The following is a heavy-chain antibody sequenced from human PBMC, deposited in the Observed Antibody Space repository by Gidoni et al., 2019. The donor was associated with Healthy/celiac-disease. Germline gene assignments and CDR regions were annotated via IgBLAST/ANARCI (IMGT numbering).Heavy chain of an antibody. CDR3: AHGIAVAGGYYFDY. CDR1: GFTFSSYS. D-gene: IGHD6-19*01. CDR2: ISSSSSTI. Sequence: EVQLVESGGGLVQPGGSLRLSCAASGFTFSSYSMNWVRQAPGKGLEWVSYISSSSSTIYYADSVKGRFTISRDNAKNSLYLQMNSLRDEDTAVYYCAHGIAVAGGYYFDYWGQGTLVTVSS. V-gene: IGHV3-48*02. J-gene: IGHJ4*02.